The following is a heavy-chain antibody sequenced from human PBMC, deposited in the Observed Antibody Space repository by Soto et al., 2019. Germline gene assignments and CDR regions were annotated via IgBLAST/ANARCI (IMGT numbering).Heavy chain of an antibody. CDR3: ARAPYCGGYCYPAGPHWYFDL. V-gene: IGHV3-30-3*01. D-gene: IGHD2-21*02. CDR1: GFTFSSYA. CDR2: ISYDGSNK. Sequence: QVQLVESGGGVVQPGRSLRLSCAASGFTFSSYAMHWVRQAPGKGLEWVAVISYDGSNKYYADSVKGRFTISRDNSKNTLYLQMNSLRAEDTAVYYCARAPYCGGYCYPAGPHWYFDLWGRGTLVTVSS. J-gene: IGHJ2*01.